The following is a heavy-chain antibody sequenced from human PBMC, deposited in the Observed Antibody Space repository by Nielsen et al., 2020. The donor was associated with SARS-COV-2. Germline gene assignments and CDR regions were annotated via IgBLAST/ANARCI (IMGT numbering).Heavy chain of an antibody. D-gene: IGHD5-12*01. V-gene: IGHV4-31*03. J-gene: IGHJ6*02. Sequence: SDPLSLTCTVSGGSISSGGYYCRCIRHHPGKGLEWIGYIYFSGRTCYNPSLKSRVTISVDTSKNQFSLSLRSVTAADTAVYYCARESSGYDHYNYGMDVWGQGTTVTVSS. CDR3: ARESSGYDHYNYGMDV. CDR1: GGSISSGGYY. CDR2: IYFSGRT.